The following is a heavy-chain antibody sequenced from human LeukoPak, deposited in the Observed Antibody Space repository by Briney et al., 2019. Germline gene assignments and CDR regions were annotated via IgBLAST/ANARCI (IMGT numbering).Heavy chain of an antibody. D-gene: IGHD3-22*01. CDR2: ITPNSGGT. CDR3: ARGPSDSSGYYYEGDAFDI. J-gene: IGHJ3*02. Sequence: AASVKVSCKASGYTFTGYYMHWVRQAPGQGLEWMGWITPNSGGTNYGQKFQGRVTMTRDTSTSIVYMELSRLRSDDTAVYYCARGPSDSSGYYYEGDAFDIWGQGTVVTVSS. V-gene: IGHV1-2*02. CDR1: GYTFTGYY.